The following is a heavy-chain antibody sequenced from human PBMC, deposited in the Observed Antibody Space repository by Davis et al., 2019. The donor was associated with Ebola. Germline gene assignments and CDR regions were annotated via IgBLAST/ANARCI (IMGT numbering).Heavy chain of an antibody. J-gene: IGHJ6*04. CDR3: ARAWEYYDSSGYYWNYYYGMDV. Sequence: AASVKVSCKASGYTFTSYYMHWVRQAPGQGLEWMGIINPSGGSTSYAQKFQGRVTMTRNTSISTAYMELSSLRSEDTAVYYCARAWEYYDSSGYYWNYYYGMDVWGKGTTVTVSS. D-gene: IGHD3-22*01. CDR2: INPSGGST. V-gene: IGHV1-46*01. CDR1: GYTFTSYY.